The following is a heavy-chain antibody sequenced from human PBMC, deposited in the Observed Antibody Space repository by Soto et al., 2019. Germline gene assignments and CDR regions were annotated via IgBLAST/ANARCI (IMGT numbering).Heavy chain of an antibody. CDR2: INHSGST. Sequence: SETLSLTCTVSGGSVSSGSYYWSWIRQPPGEGLEWIGEINHSGSTNYNPSLKSRVTISVDTSKNQFSLKLSSVTAADTAVYYCARGGGDVVVPAATNYYYYYMDVWGKGTTVTVSS. CDR1: GGSVSSGSYY. CDR3: ARGGGDVVVPAATNYYYYYMDV. V-gene: IGHV4-39*07. D-gene: IGHD2-2*01. J-gene: IGHJ6*03.